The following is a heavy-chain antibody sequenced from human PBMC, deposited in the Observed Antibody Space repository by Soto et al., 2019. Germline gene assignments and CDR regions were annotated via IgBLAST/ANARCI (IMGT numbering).Heavy chain of an antibody. CDR3: ARGGSQYTGCWHFSDY. Sequence: QVQLVQSGTEVKKPGTAVKVSCKASGYTFTSYVVTWVRQAPGHGLEWVGWISAYNGNTKNAQKVKGRVTMSTDTSTSTAYMELRSLTSDDTAVYYCARGGSQYTGCWHFSDYWGQGTLVTVSS. D-gene: IGHD6-19*01. V-gene: IGHV1-18*01. CDR1: GYTFTSYV. J-gene: IGHJ4*02. CDR2: ISAYNGNT.